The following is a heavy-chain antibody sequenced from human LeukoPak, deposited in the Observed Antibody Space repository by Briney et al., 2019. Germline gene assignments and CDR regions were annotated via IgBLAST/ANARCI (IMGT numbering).Heavy chain of an antibody. CDR3: ARDEAVYGDSAFFDY. J-gene: IGHJ4*02. D-gene: IGHD4-17*01. CDR1: GFTFSSYA. CDR2: ISYDGSNK. Sequence: QPGRSLRLSCAASGFTFSSYAMHWVRQAPGKGLEWVAVISYDGSNKYYADSVKGRFTISRDNSKNTLYLQMNSLKTEDTAVYYCARDEAVYGDSAFFDYWGQGTLVTVSS. V-gene: IGHV3-30-3*01.